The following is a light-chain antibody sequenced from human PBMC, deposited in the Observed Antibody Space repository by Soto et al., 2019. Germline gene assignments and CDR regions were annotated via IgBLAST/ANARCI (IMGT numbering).Light chain of an antibody. J-gene: IGKJ1*01. V-gene: IGKV3-20*01. CDR1: QSVSSSY. Sequence: EIVLTQSPGTLSLSPGERATLSCRSSQSVSSSYLAWYQQKPGQAPRLLIYGASSRATGIPDRFSGSGSGTHFPLTISRLETEDFAVYYCPQYGSSPGTFGQGTKVEIK. CDR2: GAS. CDR3: PQYGSSPGT.